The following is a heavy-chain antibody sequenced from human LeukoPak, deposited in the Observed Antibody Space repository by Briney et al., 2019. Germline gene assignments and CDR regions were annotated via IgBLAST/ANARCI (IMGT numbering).Heavy chain of an antibody. V-gene: IGHV4-39*07. CDR1: GGSISSSSYY. CDR3: ARGGYGFWSGYYFDY. D-gene: IGHD3-3*01. J-gene: IGHJ4*02. CDR2: IYYSGST. Sequence: SETLSLTCTVSGGSISSSSYYWGWIRQPPGKGLEWIGSIYYSGSTYYNPSLKGRVTISVDTSKNQFSLKLSSVTAADTAVYYCARGGYGFWSGYYFDYWGQGTLVTVSS.